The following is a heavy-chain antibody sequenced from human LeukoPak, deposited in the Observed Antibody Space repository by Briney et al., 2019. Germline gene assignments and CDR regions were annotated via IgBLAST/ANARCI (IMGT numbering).Heavy chain of an antibody. Sequence: ASVKVSCKASGYTFTGYYMHWVRQAPGQGLEWMGWINPNSGGTNYAQKLQGRVTMTTDTSTSTAYMELRSLRSDDTAVYYCARGHIVVVPAAMAPDRFDYWGQGTLVTVSS. CDR1: GYTFTGYY. CDR3: ARGHIVVVPAAMAPDRFDY. V-gene: IGHV1-2*02. CDR2: INPNSGGT. D-gene: IGHD2-2*01. J-gene: IGHJ4*02.